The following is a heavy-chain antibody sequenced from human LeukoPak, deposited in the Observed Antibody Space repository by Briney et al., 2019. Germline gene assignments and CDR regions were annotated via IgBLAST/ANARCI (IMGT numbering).Heavy chain of an antibody. CDR3: AKPEYSSGQHYYYYMDV. V-gene: IGHV3-23*01. Sequence: GGSLRLSCAASGFTFSSYAMNWVRQAPGKGLEWVSAISGSGGSTYYADSVKGRFTISRDNSKNTLYLQMNSLRAEDTAVYYCAKPEYSSGQHYYYYMDVWGKGTTVTVSS. CDR2: ISGSGGST. J-gene: IGHJ6*03. D-gene: IGHD6-19*01. CDR1: GFTFSSYA.